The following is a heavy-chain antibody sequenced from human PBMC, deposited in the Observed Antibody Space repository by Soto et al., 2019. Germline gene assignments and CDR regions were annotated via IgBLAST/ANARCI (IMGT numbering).Heavy chain of an antibody. CDR1: GGTFSSYA. J-gene: IGHJ6*02. CDR2: IIPIFGTA. Sequence: GASVKVSCKASGGTFSSYAISWVRQAPGQGLEWMGGIIPIFGTANYAQKFQGGVTITADKSTSTAYMELSSLRSEDTAVYYCAWKDYYYGMDVWGQGTTVTVSS. V-gene: IGHV1-69*06. CDR3: AWKDYYYGMDV. D-gene: IGHD1-1*01.